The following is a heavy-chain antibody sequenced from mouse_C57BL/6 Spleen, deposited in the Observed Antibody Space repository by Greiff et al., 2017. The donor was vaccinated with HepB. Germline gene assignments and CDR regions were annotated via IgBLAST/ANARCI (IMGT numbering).Heavy chain of an antibody. CDR1: GYTFTDYY. V-gene: IGHV1-19*01. J-gene: IGHJ2*01. CDR2: INPYNGGT. D-gene: IGHD2-4*01. Sequence: VQLQQSGPVLVKPGASVKMSCKASGYTFTDYYMNWVKQSHGKSLEWIGVINPYNGGTSYNQKFKGKATLTVDKSSSTAYMELNSLTSEDSAVYYCARGMITTLFDYWGQGTTLTVSS. CDR3: ARGMITTLFDY.